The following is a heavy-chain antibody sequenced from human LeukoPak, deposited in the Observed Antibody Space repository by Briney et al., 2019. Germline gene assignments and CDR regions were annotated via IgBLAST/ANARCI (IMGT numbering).Heavy chain of an antibody. Sequence: GGSLRLSCAASGFTFSSYEMNWVGQAPGKGLEWVSYISSSGSTIYYADSVKGRFTISRDNAKNSLYLQMNSLRAEDTAVYYCARSQYFDWLPFDYWGQGTLVTVSS. V-gene: IGHV3-48*03. CDR1: GFTFSSYE. J-gene: IGHJ4*02. CDR3: ARSQYFDWLPFDY. CDR2: ISSSGSTI. D-gene: IGHD3-9*01.